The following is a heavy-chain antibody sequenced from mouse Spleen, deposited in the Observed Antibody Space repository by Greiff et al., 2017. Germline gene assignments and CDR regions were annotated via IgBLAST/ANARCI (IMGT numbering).Heavy chain of an antibody. Sequence: QVQLQQSGAELMKPGASVKISCKATGYTFSSYWIEWVKQRPGHGLEWIGEILPGSGSTNYNEKFKGKATFTADTSSNTAYMQLSSLTSEDSAVYYCARGYGTGFYYAMDYWGQGTSVTVSS. CDR1: GYTFSSYW. D-gene: IGHD3-1*01. CDR3: ARGYGTGFYYAMDY. CDR2: ILPGSGST. J-gene: IGHJ4*01. V-gene: IGHV1-9*01.